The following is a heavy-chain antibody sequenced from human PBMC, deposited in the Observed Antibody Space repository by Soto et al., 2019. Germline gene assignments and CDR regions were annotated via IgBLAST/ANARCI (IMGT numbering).Heavy chain of an antibody. Sequence: QVHLVQSGAEVKKPGASVKVSCKASGYTFTSYGITWVRQAPGQGLEWMGWISAHKGNTDYAQKLQGRVIVTRDPSTSTAYMELRSLISDDTAVYYCARGRYGDYWGQGALVTVSS. CDR1: GYTFTSYG. CDR2: ISAHKGNT. J-gene: IGHJ4*02. V-gene: IGHV1-18*01. CDR3: ARGRYGDY. D-gene: IGHD1-1*01.